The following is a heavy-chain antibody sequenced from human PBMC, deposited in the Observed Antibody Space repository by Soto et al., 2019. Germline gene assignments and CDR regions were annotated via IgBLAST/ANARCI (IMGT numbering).Heavy chain of an antibody. CDR3: TRHPYDFGEYGNGAPRHPDTYGMDV. CDR2: IRSKANSYAT. V-gene: IGHV3-73*02. D-gene: IGHD4-17*01. J-gene: IGHJ6*02. Sequence: EVQLVESGGGLVQPGGSLKLSCVASGFTFNGSAMHWVRQAPGKGLEWIGRIRSKANSYATAYVESMKGRFTITRDDSKNTAYLQMNSLKSEDTAVYYCTRHPYDFGEYGNGAPRHPDTYGMDVWGQGTTVTVSS. CDR1: GFTFNGSA.